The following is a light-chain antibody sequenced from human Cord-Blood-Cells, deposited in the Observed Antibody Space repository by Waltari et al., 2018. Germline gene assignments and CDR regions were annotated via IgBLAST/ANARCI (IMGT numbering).Light chain of an antibody. CDR3: QQRSNWPPT. Sequence: EIVLTQSPGTPSLSLGDRAHCSCRASQSVSSYLAWYQRKPGPAPRLLLYDTSNRATGIPARFSGSGSGTDFTLTISSLEPEDFAVYYCQQRSNWPPTFGQGTKVEIK. CDR2: DTS. CDR1: QSVSSY. V-gene: IGKV3-11*01. J-gene: IGKJ1*01.